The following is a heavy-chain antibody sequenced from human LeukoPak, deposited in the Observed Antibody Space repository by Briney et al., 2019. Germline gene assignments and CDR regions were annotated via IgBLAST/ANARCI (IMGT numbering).Heavy chain of an antibody. Sequence: HPGGSLGLSCAASGFTVSSTYVSWVRQAPGKGLEWVSVIYKGGNTYYIDSVKGRFTISRDNSKNTLYLQMNSLRAEDTAVYYCARTSTNWGYYFDYWGQGTLVTVSS. CDR3: ARTSTNWGYYFDY. V-gene: IGHV3-53*01. CDR2: IYKGGNT. D-gene: IGHD5/OR15-5a*01. CDR1: GFTVSSTY. J-gene: IGHJ4*02.